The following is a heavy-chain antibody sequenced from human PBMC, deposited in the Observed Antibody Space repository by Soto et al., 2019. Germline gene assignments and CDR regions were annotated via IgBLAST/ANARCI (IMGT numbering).Heavy chain of an antibody. CDR1: GFTFSSYS. V-gene: IGHV3-21*01. D-gene: IGHD5-18*01. CDR3: ARSLEVDTAMG. J-gene: IGHJ4*02. Sequence: EVQLVESGGGLVKPGGSLRLSCAASGFTFSSYSMNWVHQAPGKGLEWVSSISSSSSYIYYADSVKGRFTISRDNAKNSLYLQMNSLRAEDTAVYYCARSLEVDTAMGWGQGTLVTVSS. CDR2: ISSSSSYI.